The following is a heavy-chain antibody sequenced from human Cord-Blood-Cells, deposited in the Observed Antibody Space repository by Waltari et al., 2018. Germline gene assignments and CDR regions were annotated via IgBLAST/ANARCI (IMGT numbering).Heavy chain of an antibody. CDR3: AKDDIAAAGVVDY. CDR2: ISYDGSNK. Sequence: SSYGMHWVRQAPGKGLEWVAVISYDGSNKYYADSVKGRFTISRENSKNTLYLQMNSLRAEDTAVYYCAKDDIAAAGVVDYWGQGTLVTVSS. V-gene: IGHV3-30*18. J-gene: IGHJ4*02. CDR1: SSYG. D-gene: IGHD6-13*01.